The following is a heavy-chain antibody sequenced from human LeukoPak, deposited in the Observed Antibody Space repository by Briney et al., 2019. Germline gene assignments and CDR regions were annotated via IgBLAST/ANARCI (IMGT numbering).Heavy chain of an antibody. Sequence: GASVKVSCKASGYTFTGYYMHWVRQAPGQGLEWMGWINPNSGGTNYAQKFQGGVTMTRDTSISTAYMELSRLRSDDTAVYYCARTRTRWLQFLDYWGQGTLVTVSS. D-gene: IGHD5-24*01. CDR3: ARTRTRWLQFLDY. CDR1: GYTFTGYY. CDR2: INPNSGGT. J-gene: IGHJ4*02. V-gene: IGHV1-2*02.